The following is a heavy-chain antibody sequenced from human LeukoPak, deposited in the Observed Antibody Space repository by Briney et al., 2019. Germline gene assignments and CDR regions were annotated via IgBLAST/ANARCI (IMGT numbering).Heavy chain of an antibody. CDR1: GGTFSSYA. CDR3: ARGRVGYSSSWSPLN. D-gene: IGHD6-13*01. CDR2: MNPNSGNT. Sequence: GASVKVSCKASGGTFSSYAINWVRQATGQGLEWMGWMNPNSGNTGYAQKFQGRVTMTRNTSISTAYMELSSLRSEDTAVYYCARGRVGYSSSWSPLNWGQGTLVTVSS. V-gene: IGHV1-8*02. J-gene: IGHJ4*02.